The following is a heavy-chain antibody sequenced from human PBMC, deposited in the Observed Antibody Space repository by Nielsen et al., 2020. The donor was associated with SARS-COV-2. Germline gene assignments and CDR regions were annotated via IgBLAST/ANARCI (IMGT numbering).Heavy chain of an antibody. CDR3: AKEKGDCSGGRCRSPFDS. D-gene: IGHD2-15*01. CDR2: ISGSGYST. CDR1: GFTFSRTS. V-gene: IGHV3-23*01. Sequence: GGSLRLSCAASGFTFSRTSMNWVRQAPGKGLEWVSMISGSGYSTYYADSVKGRFTISRGNSKNTVYLEMNRLRAEDTAVYFCAKEKGDCSGGRCRSPFDSWGQGALVIVSS. J-gene: IGHJ4*02.